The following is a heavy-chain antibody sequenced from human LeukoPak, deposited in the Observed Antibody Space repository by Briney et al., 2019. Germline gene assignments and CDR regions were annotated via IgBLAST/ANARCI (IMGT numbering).Heavy chain of an antibody. CDR2: TYSGGST. CDR1: GFTVSSTY. D-gene: IGHD1-26*01. Sequence: GGSLRLSCIASGFTVSSTYMSWVRQAPGKGLEWVSVTYSGGSTYYADSVKGRCTISRDNSKNALYLQMNSLRGEDTAVYYCASGIRAFDNWGQGTLVPVSA. J-gene: IGHJ4*02. V-gene: IGHV3-66*01. CDR3: ASGIRAFDN.